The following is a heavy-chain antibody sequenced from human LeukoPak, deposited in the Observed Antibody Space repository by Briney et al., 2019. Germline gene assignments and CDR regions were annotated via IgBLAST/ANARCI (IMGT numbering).Heavy chain of an antibody. CDR2: INPNSGGT. CDR1: GYTFTDYY. J-gene: IGHJ6*03. V-gene: IGHV1-2*04. D-gene: IGHD6-25*01. CDR3: ATAPDYYYYMDV. Sequence: ASVKVSCKASGYTFTDYYIHWVRQAPGQGLEWMGWINPNSGGTNYAQKFQGWVTMTRDTSISTAYMELSRLRSDDTAVYYCATAPDYYYYMDVWGKGTTVTVSS.